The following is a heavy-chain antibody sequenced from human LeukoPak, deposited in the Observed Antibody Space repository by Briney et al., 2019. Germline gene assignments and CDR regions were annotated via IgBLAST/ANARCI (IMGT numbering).Heavy chain of an antibody. CDR3: ARVSSSGWSDY. CDR2: IYYSGST. Sequence: PSETLSLTCTVYGGSISSYYWSWIRQPPGKGLEWIGYIYYSGSTNYNPSLKSRVIISVDTSKNQFSLKLSSVTAADTAVCYCARVSSSGWSDYWGQGTLVTVSS. J-gene: IGHJ4*02. V-gene: IGHV4-59*01. D-gene: IGHD6-19*01. CDR1: GGSISSYY.